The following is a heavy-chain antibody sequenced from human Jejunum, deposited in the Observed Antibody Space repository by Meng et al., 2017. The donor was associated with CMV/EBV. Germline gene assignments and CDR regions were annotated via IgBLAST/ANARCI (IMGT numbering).Heavy chain of an antibody. CDR3: ARDMGYTVTAPFDY. CDR2: ISGSGPAT. Sequence: GFSFPSHAMSWVRQTPGKRPEWVAGISGSGPATYYADSVKGRFTISRDNSHNTLFLQMNGLRGDDTAVYYCARDMGYTVTAPFDYWGQGSVVTVSS. V-gene: IGHV3-23*01. CDR1: GFSFPSHA. J-gene: IGHJ4*02. D-gene: IGHD4-11*01.